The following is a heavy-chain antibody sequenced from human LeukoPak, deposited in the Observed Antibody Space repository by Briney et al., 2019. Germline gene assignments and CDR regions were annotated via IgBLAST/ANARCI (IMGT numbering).Heavy chain of an antibody. J-gene: IGHJ4*02. V-gene: IGHV4-34*01. CDR1: GGSFSGYY. D-gene: IGHD3-10*01. CDR2: INHSGSI. Sequence: KPSETLSLTCAVYGGSFSGYYWSWIRQPPGKGLEWIGEINHSGSINYNPSLKSRVTISVDTSKNQFSLKLSSVTAADTAVYYCARGRQLLWFGELSYYFDYWGQGTLVTVSS. CDR3: ARGRQLLWFGELSYYFDY.